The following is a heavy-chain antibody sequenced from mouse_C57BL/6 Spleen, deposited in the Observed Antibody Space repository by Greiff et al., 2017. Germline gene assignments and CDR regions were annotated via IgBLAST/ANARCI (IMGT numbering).Heavy chain of an antibody. J-gene: IGHJ4*01. Sequence: EVKLVESGGGLVKPGGSLKLSCAASGFTFSDYGMHWVRQAPEKGLEWVAYISSGSSTIYYADTVKGRFTISRDNAKNTLFLQMTSLRSEDTAMYYCARPGWGYYYAMDYWGQGTSVTVSS. CDR3: ARPGWGYYYAMDY. CDR1: GFTFSDYG. CDR2: ISSGSSTI. D-gene: IGHD1-1*02. V-gene: IGHV5-17*01.